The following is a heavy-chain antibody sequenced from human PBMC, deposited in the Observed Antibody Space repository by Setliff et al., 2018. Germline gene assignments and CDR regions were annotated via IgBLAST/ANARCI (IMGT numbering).Heavy chain of an antibody. V-gene: IGHV3-23*01. Sequence: PGGSLRLSCAASGFTFCSYAMSWVRQAPGKGLEWVSGLNDVGHNTYYADSVKVRFTISRDNSKNTLYLQMNSLRAEDEAVYYCTRSRAPSVVLAANLDFWGQGTPVTVSS. D-gene: IGHD2-21*01. CDR3: TRSRAPSVVLAANLDF. J-gene: IGHJ4*02. CDR1: GFTFCSYA. CDR2: LNDVGHNT.